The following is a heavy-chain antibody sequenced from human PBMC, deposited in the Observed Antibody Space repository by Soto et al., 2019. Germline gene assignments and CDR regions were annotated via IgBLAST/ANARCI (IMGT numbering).Heavy chain of an antibody. V-gene: IGHV3-33*01. CDR2: IWYDGSNT. Sequence: QVQLVESGGGVVQPGRSLRLSCAASGFTFSSYAMHWVRQAPGKWLEWVGFIWYDGSNTFYAESVKGRFTISRDNSKNTVYLQINALRAEDTAVYYCARDCSMVIVAPGYWGQGTLVTVSS. D-gene: IGHD5-12*01. CDR3: ARDCSMVIVAPGY. J-gene: IGHJ4*02. CDR1: GFTFSSYA.